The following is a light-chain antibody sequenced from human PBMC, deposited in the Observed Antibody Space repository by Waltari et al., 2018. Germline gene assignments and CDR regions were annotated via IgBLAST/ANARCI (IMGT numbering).Light chain of an antibody. J-gene: IGLJ1*01. CDR1: SGNVGRYTY. CDR2: EVS. Sequence: QSALTQPVSVSGSPGHTITISCTHTSGNVGRYTYVSGYQQNPGKAPRLVIYEVSNRPSGVSNRFSGSKSGGTASLTISGLQAEDEAEYYCCSYTSSSTRVFGTGTKVTVL. V-gene: IGLV2-14*01. CDR3: CSYTSSSTRV.